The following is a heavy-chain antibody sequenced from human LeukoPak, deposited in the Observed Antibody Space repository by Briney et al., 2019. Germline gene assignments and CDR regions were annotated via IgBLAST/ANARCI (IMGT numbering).Heavy chain of an antibody. D-gene: IGHD3-10*01. V-gene: IGHV4-59*01. CDR3: ARESYYGSGSYPTH. CDR1: GGSISSYY. J-gene: IGHJ4*02. Sequence: SETLSLTCTVSGGSISSYYWSWIRQPPGKGLEWFGYIYYSGTTNYNPSLKSRVTISVDTSKNQFSLKLSSVTAADSAVYYCARESYYGSGSYPTHWGQGTLVTVSS. CDR2: IYYSGTT.